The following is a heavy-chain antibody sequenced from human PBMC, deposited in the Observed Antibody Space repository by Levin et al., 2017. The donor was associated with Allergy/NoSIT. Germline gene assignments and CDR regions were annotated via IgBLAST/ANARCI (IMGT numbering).Heavy chain of an antibody. Sequence: SQTLSLTCAVYGGSFSGYYWSWIRQPPGKGLEWIGEINHSGSTNYNPSLKSRVTISVDTSKNQFSLKLSSVTAADTAVYYCARGQRLIYYGSGSYYNRRNYYYMDGWGKGTTVTVSS. CDR2: INHSGST. CDR3: ARGQRLIYYGSGSYYNRRNYYYMDG. D-gene: IGHD3-10*01. J-gene: IGHJ6*03. CDR1: GGSFSGYY. V-gene: IGHV4-34*01.